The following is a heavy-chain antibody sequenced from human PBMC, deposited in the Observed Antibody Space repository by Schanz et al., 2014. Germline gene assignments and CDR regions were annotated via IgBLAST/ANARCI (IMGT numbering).Heavy chain of an antibody. J-gene: IGHJ4*02. CDR2: MNESHSTI. CDR1: GFSFGTYA. D-gene: IGHD2-8*02. CDR3: AKSLESCPGGRCSRGYFDY. V-gene: IGHV3-23*01. Sequence: EVHLLESGGGLVQPGGSLRLSCAASGFSFGTYAMSWVRQAPGKGLLWVSAMNESHSTIYYADSVRGRFTISRDNAENTLFLQMNSLRAEDTAVYYCAKSLESCPGGRCSRGYFDYWGQGTLVTVSS.